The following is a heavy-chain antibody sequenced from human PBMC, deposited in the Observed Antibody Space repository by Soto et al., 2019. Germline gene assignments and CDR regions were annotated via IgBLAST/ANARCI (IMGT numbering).Heavy chain of an antibody. CDR2: ISGGGGST. D-gene: IGHD3-9*01. CDR1: GFSFSSHA. J-gene: IGHJ4*02. V-gene: IGHV3-23*01. CDR3: AKDWALVAPKTFDY. Sequence: EVQLLESGGGLVQPGGSLRLSCATSGFSFSSHAMSWVRQAPGKGLEWVSAISGGGGSTYYADSVQGRFTISRDNSKNTLYMQMNSLRAEDTAIYYCAKDWALVAPKTFDYWGQGTLLTVSS.